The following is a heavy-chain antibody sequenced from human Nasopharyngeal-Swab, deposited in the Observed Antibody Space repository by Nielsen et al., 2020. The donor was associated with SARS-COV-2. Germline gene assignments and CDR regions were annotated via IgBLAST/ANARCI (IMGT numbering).Heavy chain of an antibody. D-gene: IGHD2-2*01. CDR2: IHPNSGGT. CDR3: ARSALGYCSSTSCYPLYYYYMDV. J-gene: IGHJ6*03. Sequence: ASVKVSCKASGYTFTGYYMHWVRQAPGQGLEWMGRIHPNSGGTNYAQKFQGRVTMTRDTSISTAYMELSRLRSDDTAVYYCARSALGYCSSTSCYPLYYYYMDVWGKGTTVTVSS. V-gene: IGHV1-2*06. CDR1: GYTFTGYY.